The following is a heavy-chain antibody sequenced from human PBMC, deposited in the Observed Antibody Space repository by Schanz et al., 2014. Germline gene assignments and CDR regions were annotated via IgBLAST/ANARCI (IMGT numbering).Heavy chain of an antibody. CDR3: AKSLESCPGGRCSRGYFDY. Sequence: DVQLVESGGGLVQPGKSLRLSCAASGFTFTNYAMSWVRQAPGKGLEWVSLISDSGDTAYYADSVKGRFTISRDNFKGALYLQMSSLRAEDTAVYYCAKSLESCPGGRCSRGYFDYWGQGTLVTVSS. CDR2: ISDSGDTA. V-gene: IGHV3-23*04. J-gene: IGHJ4*02. CDR1: GFTFTNYA. D-gene: IGHD2-8*02.